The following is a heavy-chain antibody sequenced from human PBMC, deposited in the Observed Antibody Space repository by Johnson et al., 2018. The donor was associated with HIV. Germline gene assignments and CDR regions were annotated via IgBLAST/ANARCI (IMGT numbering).Heavy chain of an antibody. CDR1: GFTFSYYA. V-gene: IGHV3-30*01. CDR3: AREEDGYSSSWYGSTFDV. D-gene: IGHD6-13*01. CDR2: ISYDGSNR. Sequence: QVQLVESGGGVVQPGRSLRLSCAASGFTFSYYAMHWVRQAPGEGLEWVAVISYDGSNRYYADSVRGRFTISRANSRNTLFLQMKSLRTEDTAVYYCAREEDGYSSSWYGSTFDVWGQGTMVTVSS. J-gene: IGHJ3*01.